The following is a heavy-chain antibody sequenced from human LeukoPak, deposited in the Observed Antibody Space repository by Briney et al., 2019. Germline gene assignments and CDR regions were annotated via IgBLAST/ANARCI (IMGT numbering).Heavy chain of an antibody. V-gene: IGHV4-39*07. CDR1: GVSLSSSTYY. CDR3: ASLRVPGDFDY. CDR2: IYYSGST. J-gene: IGHJ4*02. D-gene: IGHD3-16*01. Sequence: SETLSLTCTVSGVSLSSSTYYWGWIRQPPGKGLEWIGSIYYSGSTYYNPSLKSRVTISVDTSKNHFSLKLTSVTAADAAVYYCASLRVPGDFDYWGQGTLVTVSS.